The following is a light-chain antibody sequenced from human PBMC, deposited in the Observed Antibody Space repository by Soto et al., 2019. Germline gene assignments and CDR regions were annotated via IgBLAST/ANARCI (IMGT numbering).Light chain of an antibody. Sequence: QSALTQPASVSGSPGQSITISCTGTSSDVGGYKYVSWYQQHPGKAPKLMIYDVSYRPSGVSNRFSGSQSGNTASLTISGLQAEDEADYYCSSYTSSSTYVFGSGTKVT. J-gene: IGLJ1*01. V-gene: IGLV2-14*03. CDR1: SSDVGGYKY. CDR3: SSYTSSSTYV. CDR2: DVS.